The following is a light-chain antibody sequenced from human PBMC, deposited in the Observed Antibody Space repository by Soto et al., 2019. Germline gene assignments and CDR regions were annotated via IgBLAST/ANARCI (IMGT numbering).Light chain of an antibody. CDR3: QQRNNWRGT. CDR1: QSVLSSSNNKNY. J-gene: IGKJ4*01. Sequence: DIVMTQSPDSLAVSLGERATINCKSSQSVLSSSNNKNYLTWYQQKPGQSPKLLVSWSSTRESGVPDRFSGSGSGTDFTLTLSSLQAEDVAIYYCQQRNNWRGTFGGGTKVEIK. V-gene: IGKV4-1*01. CDR2: WSS.